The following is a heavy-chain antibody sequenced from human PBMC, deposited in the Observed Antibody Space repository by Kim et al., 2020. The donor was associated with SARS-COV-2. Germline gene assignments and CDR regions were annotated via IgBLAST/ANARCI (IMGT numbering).Heavy chain of an antibody. J-gene: IGHJ4*02. CDR1: GGSISSSSYY. Sequence: LETLSLTCTVSGGSISSSSYYWGWIRQPPGKGLEWIGSIYYSGSTYYNPSLKSRVTISVDTSKNQFSLKLSSVTAADTAVYYCARQPTVTTLDFWGQGTLVTVSS. D-gene: IGHD4-17*01. V-gene: IGHV4-39*01. CDR2: IYYSGST. CDR3: ARQPTVTTLDF.